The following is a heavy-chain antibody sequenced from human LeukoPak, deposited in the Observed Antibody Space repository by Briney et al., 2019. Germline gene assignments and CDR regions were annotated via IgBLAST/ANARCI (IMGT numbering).Heavy chain of an antibody. D-gene: IGHD4-23*01. J-gene: IGHJ3*02. CDR1: GYSFTSYW. CDR2: IYPGDSDT. V-gene: IGHV5-51*01. CDR3: ASLTTVVTNSDAFDI. Sequence: GESLKISCKGSGYSFTSYWIGWVRQMPGKGLGWMGIIYPGDSDTRYSPSFQGQVTISADKSISTAYLQWSSLKASDTAMYYCASLTTVVTNSDAFDIWGQGTMVTVSS.